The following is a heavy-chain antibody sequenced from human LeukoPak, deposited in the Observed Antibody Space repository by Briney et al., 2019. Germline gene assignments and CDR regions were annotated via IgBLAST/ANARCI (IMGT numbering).Heavy chain of an antibody. V-gene: IGHV4-34*01. J-gene: IGHJ6*01. CDR1: GGSFSGYY. Sequence: SETLSLTCAVYGGSFSGYYWSWIRQPPGKGLEWIGEINHSGSTNYNPSLKSRVTISVDTSKNQFSLKLSSVTAADTAVYYCARGGAYQRWLQSYGMDVWGQGTTVTVSS. CDR3: ARGGAYQRWLQSYGMDV. D-gene: IGHD5-24*01. CDR2: INHSGST.